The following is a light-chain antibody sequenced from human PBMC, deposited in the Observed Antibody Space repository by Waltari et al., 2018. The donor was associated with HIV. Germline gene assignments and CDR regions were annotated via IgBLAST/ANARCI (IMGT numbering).Light chain of an antibody. CDR2: VNSDGSH. CDR1: SGHSSYA. Sequence: QLVLRHSPSASASPGASVKPTFTLSSGHSSYAIACHQQLPAKGPQHLTKVNSDGSHTKGDGIPDRFSGSSSGAERYLTISSLQSEDEADYYCQTWVTGILVFGGGTKLTVL. J-gene: IGLJ3*02. V-gene: IGLV4-69*01. CDR3: QTWVTGILV.